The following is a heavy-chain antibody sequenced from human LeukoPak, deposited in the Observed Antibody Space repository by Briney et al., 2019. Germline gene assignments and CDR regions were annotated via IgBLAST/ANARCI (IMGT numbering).Heavy chain of an antibody. V-gene: IGHV3-21*06. CDR3: AREAPMVRGGSLDY. J-gene: IGHJ4*02. CDR1: GFTFSRFG. Sequence: KPGGSLRLSCAASGFTFSRFGMNWVRQAPGKGLEWVSSISSTSDYIYYADSVKGRFTISRDNAKNSLYLQMNTLRAEDTAVYYCAREAPMVRGGSLDYWGQGTLVTVSS. D-gene: IGHD3-10*01. CDR2: ISSTSDYI.